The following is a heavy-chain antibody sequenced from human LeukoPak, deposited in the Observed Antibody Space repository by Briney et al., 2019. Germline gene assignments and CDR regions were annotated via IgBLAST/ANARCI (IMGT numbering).Heavy chain of an antibody. V-gene: IGHV3-43*01. CDR3: AKGILRYFAWLLHE. Sequence: PGGSLRLSCAASGFTFDDYTMHWVRQAPGKGLEWVSLISWDGGSTYYADSVKGRFTISRDNSKNSLYLQMNSLRTEDTALYYCAKGILRYFAWLLHEWGQGTLVTVSS. CDR2: ISWDGGST. CDR1: GFTFDDYT. J-gene: IGHJ4*02. D-gene: IGHD3-9*01.